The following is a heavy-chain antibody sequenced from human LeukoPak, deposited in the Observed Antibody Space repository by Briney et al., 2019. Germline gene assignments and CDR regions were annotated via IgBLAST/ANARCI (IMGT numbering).Heavy chain of an antibody. CDR1: GGSISSSSYY. CDR3: ARGCCSSGYLYYYYYYYMDV. V-gene: IGHV4-39*07. Sequence: SETLSLTCTVSGGSISSSSYYWGWIRQPPGKGLEWIGSIYYSGSTYYNPSLKSRVTISVDTSKNQFSLKLSSVTAADTAVYYCARGCCSSGYLYYYYYYYMDVWGKGTTVTVSS. CDR2: IYYSGST. D-gene: IGHD3-22*01. J-gene: IGHJ6*03.